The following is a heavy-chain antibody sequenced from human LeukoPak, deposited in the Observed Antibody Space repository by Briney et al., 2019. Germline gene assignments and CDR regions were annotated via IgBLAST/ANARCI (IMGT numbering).Heavy chain of an antibody. CDR1: GFTFSSYS. J-gene: IGHJ4*02. V-gene: IGHV3-21*01. Sequence: PGGSLRLSCAASGFTFSSYSMNWVRQAPGKGLEWVSSISSSSSYIYYADSVKGRFTISRDNAKNSLYLQMNSLRAEDTAVYYCARGRIVSSGSLIDYWGQGTLVTVSS. CDR3: ARGRIVSSGSLIDY. CDR2: ISSSSSYI. D-gene: IGHD3-22*01.